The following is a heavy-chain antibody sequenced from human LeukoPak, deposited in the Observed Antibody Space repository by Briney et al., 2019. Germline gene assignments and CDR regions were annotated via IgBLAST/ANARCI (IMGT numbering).Heavy chain of an antibody. J-gene: IGHJ4*02. CDR2: ISSSSSTI. Sequence: GGSLRLSCAASGFSFNSYSMNWVRQAPGKGLEWISYISSSSSTIYYIDSVKGRFTIPRDNAKNSLYLQMNSLRAEDTAVYYCARAYITPYAFFDYWGQGALVTASS. D-gene: IGHD3-16*01. V-gene: IGHV3-48*01. CDR3: ARAYITPYAFFDY. CDR1: GFSFNSYS.